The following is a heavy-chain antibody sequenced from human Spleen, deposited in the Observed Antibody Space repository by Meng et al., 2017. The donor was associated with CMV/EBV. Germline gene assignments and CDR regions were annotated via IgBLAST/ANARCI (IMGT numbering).Heavy chain of an antibody. CDR1: GFTFSSYW. CDR3: ARKYNDAFDI. Sequence: GESLKIPCAASGFTFSSYWMHWVRQAPGKGLVWVSRINSDGSSTSYADSVKGRFTISRDNAKNTLYLQMNSLRAEDTAVYYCARKYNDAFDIWGQGTMVTVSS. CDR2: INSDGSST. D-gene: IGHD1-14*01. J-gene: IGHJ3*02. V-gene: IGHV3-74*01.